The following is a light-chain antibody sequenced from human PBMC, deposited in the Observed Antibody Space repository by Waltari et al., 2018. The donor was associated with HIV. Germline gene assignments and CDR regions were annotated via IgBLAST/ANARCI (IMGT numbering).Light chain of an antibody. CDR1: QSVGSY. CDR2: DAY. Sequence: EIVLTQSPATLSLSPGERATLSCRASQSVGSYLGWYQQKPGQAPRLLIYDAYNRATVIPARFSGSGSETDFTLTISSLEPEDFAVYYCQQRSDWPPTFGQGTKVEIK. V-gene: IGKV3-11*01. CDR3: QQRSDWPPT. J-gene: IGKJ1*01.